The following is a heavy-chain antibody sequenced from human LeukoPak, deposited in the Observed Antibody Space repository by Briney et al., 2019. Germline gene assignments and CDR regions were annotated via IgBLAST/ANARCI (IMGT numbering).Heavy chain of an antibody. Sequence: SETLSLTCTVSGGSISSYYCSWIRQPPGKGLEWIGYIYYSGSTNYNPSLKSRVTISVDTSKNQFSLELSSVTAADTAVYYCARVKYSSSWYWFDPWGQGTLVTVSS. J-gene: IGHJ5*02. V-gene: IGHV4-59*01. CDR1: GGSISSYY. CDR3: ARVKYSSSWYWFDP. D-gene: IGHD6-13*01. CDR2: IYYSGST.